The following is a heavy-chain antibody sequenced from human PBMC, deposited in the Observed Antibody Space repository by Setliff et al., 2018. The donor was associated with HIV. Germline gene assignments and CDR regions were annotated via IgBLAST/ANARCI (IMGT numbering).Heavy chain of an antibody. J-gene: IGHJ4*02. V-gene: IGHV3-48*03. Sequence: LRLSCAASGFTSRNYKFNWVRQAPGRGLEWVSSISIGSGGAIDYADSVQGRFTISRDNSKNSLYLQMNSLRAEDTAVYYCARGSGYDKGAYHYYYFDYWGQGTLVTVSS. CDR2: ISIGSGGAI. CDR3: ARGSGYDKGAYHYYYFDY. CDR1: GFTSRNYK. D-gene: IGHD5-12*01.